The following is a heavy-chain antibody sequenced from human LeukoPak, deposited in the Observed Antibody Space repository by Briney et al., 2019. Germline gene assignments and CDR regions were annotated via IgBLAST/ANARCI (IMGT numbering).Heavy chain of an antibody. CDR3: AREPTWIQLGNYYYYYMDV. D-gene: IGHD5-18*01. Sequence: PGGSLRLSCAASGFTFSSYSMNWVRQAPGKGLEWVSYISSSSSTIYYADSVKGRFTISRDNAKNSLYLQMNSLRAEDTAVYYCAREPTWIQLGNYYYYYMDVWGKGTTVTVSS. V-gene: IGHV3-48*01. J-gene: IGHJ6*03. CDR1: GFTFSSYS. CDR2: ISSSSSTI.